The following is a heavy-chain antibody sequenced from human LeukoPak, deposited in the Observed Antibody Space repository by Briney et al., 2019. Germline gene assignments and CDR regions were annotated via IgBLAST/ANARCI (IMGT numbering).Heavy chain of an antibody. CDR1: GFTFSSYW. V-gene: IGHV3-33*08. CDR3: ARDGAYDSSGYYGDY. CDR2: IWYDGSNK. J-gene: IGHJ4*02. D-gene: IGHD3-22*01. Sequence: QTGGSLRLSCAASGFTFSSYWMSWVRQAPGKGLEWVAVIWYDGSNKYYADSVKGRFTISRDNSKNTLYLQMNSLRAEDTAVYYCARDGAYDSSGYYGDYWGQGTLVTVSS.